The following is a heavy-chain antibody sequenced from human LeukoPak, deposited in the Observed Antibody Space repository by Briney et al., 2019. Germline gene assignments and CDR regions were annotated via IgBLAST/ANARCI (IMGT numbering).Heavy chain of an antibody. Sequence: PSETLSLTCAVYGGSFSGYYWSWIRQPPGKGLEWIGEINHSGSTNYNPSLKSRVTISVDTSNSQFSLKLTSATAADTAIYYCATGRSIRYFDYWGQGTLLSVSS. CDR3: ATGRSIRYFDY. V-gene: IGHV4-34*01. J-gene: IGHJ4*02. CDR2: INHSGST. D-gene: IGHD3-9*01. CDR1: GGSFSGYY.